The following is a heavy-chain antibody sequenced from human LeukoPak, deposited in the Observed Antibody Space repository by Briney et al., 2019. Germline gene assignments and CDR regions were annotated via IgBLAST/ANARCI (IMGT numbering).Heavy chain of an antibody. Sequence: SETLSLTCAVYGGSFSGYYWSWIRQPPGKGLEWIGEINHSGSTNYNPSLKSRVTISVDTSKNQFSLKLSSVTAADTAVYYCARGVYSRGWYVYWGQGTLVTVSS. J-gene: IGHJ4*02. CDR3: ARGVYSRGWYVY. V-gene: IGHV4-34*01. CDR1: GGSFSGYY. CDR2: INHSGST. D-gene: IGHD6-19*01.